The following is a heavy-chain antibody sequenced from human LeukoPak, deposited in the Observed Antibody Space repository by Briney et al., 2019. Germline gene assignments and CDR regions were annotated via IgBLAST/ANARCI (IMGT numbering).Heavy chain of an antibody. D-gene: IGHD7-27*01. CDR3: ARGDWGLNAFDI. CDR2: INHSGST. V-gene: IGHV4-34*01. Sequence: SETLSLTCAVYGGSFSGYYWSWIRQSPGKGLEWIGQINHSGSTNYSPPLKSRLTLSVDTSQNQFSLKLNSVTAADTAVYYCARGDWGLNAFDIWGKGTMVTVSS. J-gene: IGHJ3*02. CDR1: GGSFSGYY.